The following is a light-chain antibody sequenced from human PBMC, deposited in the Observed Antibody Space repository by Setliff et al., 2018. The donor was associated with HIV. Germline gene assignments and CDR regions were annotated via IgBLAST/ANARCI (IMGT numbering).Light chain of an antibody. CDR2: EVN. J-gene: IGLJ2*01. Sequence: QSALAQPPSASGCLGQSVTISCTGTRNDVGRYNFVSWYRQYPGKAPKLLIYEVNKRHSGVPDRFSGSKSGNTASLTVSGLQVEDEADYYCSSYGGSDNLAIFGGGTKVTVL. CDR1: RNDVGRYNF. CDR3: SSYGGSDNLAI. V-gene: IGLV2-8*01.